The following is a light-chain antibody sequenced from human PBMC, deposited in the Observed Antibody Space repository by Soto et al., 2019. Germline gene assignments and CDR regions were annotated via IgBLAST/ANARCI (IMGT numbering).Light chain of an antibody. J-gene: IGKJ1*01. V-gene: IGKV1-5*01. CDR2: DAS. CDR1: QSISSW. Sequence: DIQMTQSPSTLSASVGDRVTITCRASQSISSWLAWFQQKPGKAPKLLIYDASTLESGVPSMFSGSGSGTEFTLTISSLQPDDFATYYCQQYNYYRTFGQGTKVDIK. CDR3: QQYNYYRT.